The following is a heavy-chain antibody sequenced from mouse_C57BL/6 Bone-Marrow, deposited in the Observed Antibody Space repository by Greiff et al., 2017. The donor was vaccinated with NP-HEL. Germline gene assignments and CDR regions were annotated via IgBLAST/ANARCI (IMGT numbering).Heavy chain of an antibody. V-gene: IGHV1-81*01. J-gene: IGHJ2*01. CDR3: ARRLAVVAKEDY. CDR2: IYPRSGNT. CDR1: GYTFTSYG. D-gene: IGHD1-1*01. Sequence: QVQLQQSGAELARPGASVKLSCKASGYTFTSYGISWVKQRTGQGLEWIGEIYPRSGNTYYNEKFKGKATLTADKSSSTAYMELRSLTSEDSAVYFCARRLAVVAKEDYWGQGTTLTVSS.